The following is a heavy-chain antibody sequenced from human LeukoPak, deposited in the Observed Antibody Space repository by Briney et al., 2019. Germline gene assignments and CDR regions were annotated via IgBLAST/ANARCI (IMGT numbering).Heavy chain of an antibody. CDR2: INGGSGNT. CDR3: ANPRYDSSGYYYVD. CDR1: GYTFTDYT. J-gene: IGHJ4*02. Sequence: ASVKVSCTASGYTFTDYTMHWLRQAPGQRLDWMGWINGGSGNTKYSPEFQGRVTITRDTSAGTAYMELSSLRSEDTAVYYCANPRYDSSGYYYVDWGQGTLVTVSS. D-gene: IGHD3-22*01. V-gene: IGHV1-3*01.